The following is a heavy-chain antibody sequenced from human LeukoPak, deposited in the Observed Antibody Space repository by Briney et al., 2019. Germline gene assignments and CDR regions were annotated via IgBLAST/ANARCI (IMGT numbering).Heavy chain of an antibody. J-gene: IGHJ5*02. V-gene: IGHV4-4*07. CDR1: GGSISSYY. Sequence: KPSETLSLTCTVSGGSISSYYWSWIRQSAGKGLEWIGRLYTSGSTNYNPSLKSRVTISVDTSKNQFSLKLSSVTAADTAVYYCAREEGSGWYALWNWFDPWGQGTLVTVSS. CDR2: LYTSGST. CDR3: AREEGSGWYALWNWFDP. D-gene: IGHD6-19*01.